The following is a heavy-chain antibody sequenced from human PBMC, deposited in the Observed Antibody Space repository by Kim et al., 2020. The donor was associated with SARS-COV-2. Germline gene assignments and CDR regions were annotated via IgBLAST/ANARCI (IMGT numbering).Heavy chain of an antibody. CDR2: A. J-gene: IGHJ4*02. D-gene: IGHD6-13*01. V-gene: IGHV1-69*01. CDR3: ARDLAAAVDSY. Sequence: ANYAQKFQGRVTITADESTSTAYMELSSLRSEDTAVYYCARDLAAAVDSYWGQGTLVTVSS.